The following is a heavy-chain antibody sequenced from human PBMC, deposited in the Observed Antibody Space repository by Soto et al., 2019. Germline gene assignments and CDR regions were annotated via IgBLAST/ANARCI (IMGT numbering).Heavy chain of an antibody. CDR1: GYSFTSHW. D-gene: IGHD2-15*01. Sequence: RESLEISRRGSGYSFTSHWLGWVRQMPGKGLEWMGIVHPGDSDSRYSPPVQGQVNISADKSINTAHLQWSSLKTSDTAIYYCARRSCSGDSCFQNYYYGFDVWGQGTTFTVSS. CDR2: VHPGDSDS. J-gene: IGHJ6*02. CDR3: ARRSCSGDSCFQNYYYGFDV. V-gene: IGHV5-51*01.